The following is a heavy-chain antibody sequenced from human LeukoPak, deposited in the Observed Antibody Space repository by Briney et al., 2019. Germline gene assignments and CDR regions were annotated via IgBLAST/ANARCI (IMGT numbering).Heavy chain of an antibody. V-gene: IGHV4-59*01. CDR3: ARDWADWTWGSSWSSPIVY. J-gene: IGHJ4*02. Sequence: SETLSLTCTVSGGSIINYYWSWLRQTPGKGLEWIGYIYYTGSTNYNPSLRNRVTISVDTSQNQFSLKMTSVTAADTAVYYCARDWADWTWGSSWSSPIVYWGQGTLVTVSS. CDR1: GGSIINYY. D-gene: IGHD6-13*01. CDR2: IYYTGST.